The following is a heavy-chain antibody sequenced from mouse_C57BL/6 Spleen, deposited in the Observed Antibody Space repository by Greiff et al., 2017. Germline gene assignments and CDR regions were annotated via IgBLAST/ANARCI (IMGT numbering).Heavy chain of an antibody. CDR1: GYTFTSYW. Sequence: VQLQQPGAELVRPGTSVKLSCKASGYTFTSYWMHWVKQRPGQGLEWIGVIDPSDSYTNYNQKFKGKATLTVDTSSSTAYMQLSSLTSEDSAVYYCARWATGSYWYFDVWGTGTTVTVSS. CDR2: IDPSDSYT. J-gene: IGHJ1*03. D-gene: IGHD1-1*02. V-gene: IGHV1-59*01. CDR3: ARWATGSYWYFDV.